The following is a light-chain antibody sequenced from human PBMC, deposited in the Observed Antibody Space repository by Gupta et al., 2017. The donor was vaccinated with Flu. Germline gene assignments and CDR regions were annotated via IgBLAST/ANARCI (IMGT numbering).Light chain of an antibody. Sequence: SYELTQPPSVSVSPGPTARTTCSGDALPKQYAYWYQQKPGQAPVLVIYKDSGRPSGIPERFSGSSSGTTVTLTISGVQAEDEADYYCQSADSSGTYWVFGGGTELTVL. CDR1: ALPKQY. J-gene: IGLJ3*02. V-gene: IGLV3-25*02. CDR3: QSADSSGTYWV. CDR2: KDS.